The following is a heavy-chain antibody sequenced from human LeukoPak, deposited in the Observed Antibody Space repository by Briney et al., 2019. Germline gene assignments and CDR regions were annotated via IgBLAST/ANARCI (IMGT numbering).Heavy chain of an antibody. D-gene: IGHD3-10*01. CDR1: GFTLNSNY. Sequence: GGSLRLACAAYGFTLNSNYMSWVRQAPGKGLGWISFIYSDSSTTYAASVQGRLAIYRHNSKNTLYLQMNSLRAEDTAVYYCARARYTYGSKPYYFDYWGQGTLVTVSS. J-gene: IGHJ4*02. CDR3: ARARYTYGSKPYYFDY. CDR2: IYSDSST. V-gene: IGHV3-53*01.